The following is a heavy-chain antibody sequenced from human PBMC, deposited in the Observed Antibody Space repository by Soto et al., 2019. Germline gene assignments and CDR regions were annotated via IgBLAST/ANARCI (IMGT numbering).Heavy chain of an antibody. J-gene: IGHJ5*02. CDR1: GFTFSSYW. V-gene: IGHV3-7*03. CDR3: AREGATRVPYWFDP. Sequence: GGSLRLSCAASGFTFSSYWMSWVRQAPGKGLEWVANIKQDGSEKYYVDSVKGRFTISRDNAKNSLYLQMNSLRAEDTAVYYCAREGATRVPYWFDPWGKGTLVTVSS. CDR2: IKQDGSEK. D-gene: IGHD2-15*01.